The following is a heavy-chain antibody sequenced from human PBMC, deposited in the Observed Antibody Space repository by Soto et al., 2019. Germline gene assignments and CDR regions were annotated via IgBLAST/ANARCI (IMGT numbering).Heavy chain of an antibody. CDR2: IYHNGST. CDR1: GDSISRGGYY. D-gene: IGHD2-21*01. V-gene: IGHV4-31*03. Sequence: QVQLQESGPGLVKPSQPLSLSCTVSGDSISRGGYYWNWIRQHPRKGLEWSGYIYHNGSTNYNPSLKSRVTISVDTSKNQLALEWTNVTAADTAVYYCVRDGARAYGLGWFGPWGQGILVTVSS. J-gene: IGHJ5*02. CDR3: VRDGARAYGLGWFGP.